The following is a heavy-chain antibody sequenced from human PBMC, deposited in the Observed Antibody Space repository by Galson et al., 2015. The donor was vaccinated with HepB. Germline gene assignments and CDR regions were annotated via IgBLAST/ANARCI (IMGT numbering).Heavy chain of an antibody. D-gene: IGHD3/OR15-3a*01. CDR3: ARGTDGGGHYYET. Sequence: CAISGDSVSSTSAAWNWIRQSPSRGLEWLGRTSYRSKWHTEFALSVQSRITINPDTSRNQFSLQLSSVTPEDTAVYYCARGTDGGGHYYETWGQGTLVPVSS. CDR1: GDSVSSTSAA. CDR2: TSYRSKWHT. V-gene: IGHV6-1*01. J-gene: IGHJ4*02.